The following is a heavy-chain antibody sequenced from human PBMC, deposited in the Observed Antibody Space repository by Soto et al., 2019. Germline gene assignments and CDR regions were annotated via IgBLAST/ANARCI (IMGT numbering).Heavy chain of an antibody. J-gene: IGHJ4*02. D-gene: IGHD2-15*01. CDR1: GGSISSGGYY. CDR3: ARVGRLYCSGGSCYSYDY. CDR2: IYSSGST. Sequence: QVQLQESGPGLVKPSQTLSLTCTVSGGSISSGGYYWSWIRQHPGKGLEWIGYIYSSGSTYYNPSLKSRVTISVDTSKNQFYLKLSSVTAADTAVYYCARVGRLYCSGGSCYSYDYWGQGTLVTVSS. V-gene: IGHV4-31*03.